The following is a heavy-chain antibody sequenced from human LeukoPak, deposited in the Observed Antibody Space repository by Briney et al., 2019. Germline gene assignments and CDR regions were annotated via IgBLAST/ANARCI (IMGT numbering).Heavy chain of an antibody. CDR1: GGSISSYY. CDR2: IYTSGST. CDR3: ARVKNFYYYYYYMDV. V-gene: IGHV4-4*07. D-gene: IGHD1-7*01. Sequence: SETLSLTCTVSGGSISSYYWSWIRQPAGKGLEWIGRIYTSGSTNYNPSLKSRVTMSVDTSKNQFSLKLSSVTAADTAVYYCARVKNFYYYYYYMDVWGKGTTATVSS. J-gene: IGHJ6*03.